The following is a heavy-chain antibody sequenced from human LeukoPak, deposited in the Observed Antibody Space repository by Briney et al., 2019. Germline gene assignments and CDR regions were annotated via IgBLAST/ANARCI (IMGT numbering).Heavy chain of an antibody. Sequence: GGSLRLSCAASGFTFDDYAIHWVRQAPGKGLEWVSGISWNSGSIVYADSVKGRFTISRDNAKNSLYLQMNSLRAEDTALYYRAKANCGGDCSPDCWGQGTLVTVSS. CDR3: AKANCGGDCSPDC. D-gene: IGHD2-21*02. J-gene: IGHJ4*02. V-gene: IGHV3-9*01. CDR2: ISWNSGSI. CDR1: GFTFDDYA.